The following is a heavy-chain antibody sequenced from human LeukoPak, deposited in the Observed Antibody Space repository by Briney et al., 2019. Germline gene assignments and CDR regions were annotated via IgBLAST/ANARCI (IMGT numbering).Heavy chain of an antibody. CDR1: GFTFSNYA. CDR3: AKGATGLRIVGDD. D-gene: IGHD2-15*01. CDR2: ITGSGNDA. Sequence: GGSLRLSCAASGFTFSNYAMTWVRQAPGKGLEWVSTITGSGNDAYYADSMKGRFTISRDNSKNMLYLQMDSLRAEDTAVYYCAKGATGLRIVGDDWGQGTLVTVSS. V-gene: IGHV3-23*01. J-gene: IGHJ4*02.